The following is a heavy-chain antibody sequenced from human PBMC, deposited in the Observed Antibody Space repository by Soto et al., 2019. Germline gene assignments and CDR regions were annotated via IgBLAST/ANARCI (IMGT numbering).Heavy chain of an antibody. V-gene: IGHV3-23*01. CDR2: ISGSGGST. CDR1: GFTFINYA. D-gene: IGHD2-15*01. Sequence: EVQLLESGGGLVQPGGSLRLSCAASGFTSSASGFTFINYAMSWVRQAPGKGLEWVSTISGSGGSTYYTDSVEGRFTISRDNSKNTLYLQMNSLRVGDTAVYYCSSRAYIETFSLRSRSVPFDCWGQGALVTVSS. CDR3: SSRAYIETFSLRSRSVPFDC. J-gene: IGHJ4*02.